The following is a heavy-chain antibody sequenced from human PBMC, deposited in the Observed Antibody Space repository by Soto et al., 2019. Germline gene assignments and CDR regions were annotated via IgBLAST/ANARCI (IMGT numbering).Heavy chain of an antibody. CDR1: GFTFRSFT. V-gene: IGHV3-21*01. Sequence: GGSLRLSCAASGFTFRSFTMNWVRQAPGKGLEWASTISSNSAYIYYTDALRGRFTISRDNSKNSLHLQMDSLRAEDTAVYYCTRDASRDSSARGWFDPWGPGTLVTVSS. J-gene: IGHJ5*02. CDR3: TRDASRDSSARGWFDP. D-gene: IGHD6-13*01. CDR2: ISSNSAYI.